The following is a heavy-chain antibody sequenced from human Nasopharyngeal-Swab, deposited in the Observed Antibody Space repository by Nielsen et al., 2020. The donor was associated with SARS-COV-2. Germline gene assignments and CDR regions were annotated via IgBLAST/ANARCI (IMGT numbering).Heavy chain of an antibody. CDR2: ISSSGSTI. CDR3: ARDQRSYFDY. J-gene: IGHJ4*02. V-gene: IGHV3-11*01. Sequence: GESLKIPCAASGFTFSDYYMSWIRQAPGKGLEWVSYISSSGSTIYYADSVKGRFTISRDNAKNSLYLQMNSLRAEDTAVYYCARDQRSYFDYWGQGTLVTVSS. CDR1: GFTFSDYY.